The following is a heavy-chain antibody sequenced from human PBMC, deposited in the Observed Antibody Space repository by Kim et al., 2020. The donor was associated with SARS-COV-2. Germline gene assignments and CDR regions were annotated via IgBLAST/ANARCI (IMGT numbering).Heavy chain of an antibody. CDR3: AKGQGHIVATTYFDY. D-gene: IGHD5-12*01. Sequence: ADSVRGRFTISRDNSKNSLFLKMNSLRTEDTAFYYCAKGQGHIVATTYFDYWGPGTLVTVSS. J-gene: IGHJ4*02. V-gene: IGHV3-9*01.